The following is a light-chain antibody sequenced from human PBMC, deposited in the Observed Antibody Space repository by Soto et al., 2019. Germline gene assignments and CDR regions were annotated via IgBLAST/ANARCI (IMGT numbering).Light chain of an antibody. CDR2: ANN. CDR1: SANIGSNT. Sequence: QSVLTQPHSASSTPGQRVTISCCGSSANIGSNTVHWYQQLPGTAPKLLIHANNQRPSGVPDRFSGSKSGTSASLAISWLQSEEADYYCAAWDDSLNGYVFGTGTKVTAL. J-gene: IGLJ1*01. CDR3: AAWDDSLNGYV. V-gene: IGLV1-44*01.